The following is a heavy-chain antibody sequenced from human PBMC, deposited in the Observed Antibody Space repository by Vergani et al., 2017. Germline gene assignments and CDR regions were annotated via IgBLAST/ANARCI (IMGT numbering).Heavy chain of an antibody. CDR2: IVVGSGNT. V-gene: IGHV1-58*02. J-gene: IGHJ6*02. Sequence: QLVQSGAEVKKPGASVKVSCKASGFTFTSSAMQWVRQARGQRLEWIGWIVVGSGNTNYAQKFQERVTITRDMSTSTAYLQWSSLKASDTAMYYCASPATDTAMVTHVLGMDVWGQGTTVTVSS. D-gene: IGHD5-18*01. CDR3: ASPATDTAMVTHVLGMDV. CDR1: GFTFTSSA.